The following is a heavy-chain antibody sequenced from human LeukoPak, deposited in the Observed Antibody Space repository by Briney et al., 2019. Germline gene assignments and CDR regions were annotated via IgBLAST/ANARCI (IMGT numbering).Heavy chain of an antibody. CDR1: GGSISSYY. V-gene: IGHV4-59*08. D-gene: IGHD3-22*01. CDR2: IYYSGST. Sequence: SETLSLTCTVSGGSISSYYSSWIRQPPGEGLEWLGYIYYSGSTNYNPSLKSRVTISVDTSKNQFSLKLSSVTAADTAVYYCARRGVYYDSSGYYSYDDYWGRRTLVTVSS. CDR3: ARRGVYYDSSGYYSYDDY. J-gene: IGHJ4*02.